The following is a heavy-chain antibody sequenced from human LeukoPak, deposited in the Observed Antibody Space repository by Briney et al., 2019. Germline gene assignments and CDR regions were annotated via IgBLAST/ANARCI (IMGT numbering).Heavy chain of an antibody. J-gene: IGHJ3*02. CDR2: ISGSGSGGST. CDR3: ARDSARLWWDSISAFDI. D-gene: IGHD2-21*01. Sequence: GGSLRLSCAASGFTFSSYAMSWVRQAPGKGLEGGSAISGSGSGGSTYYADSVKGRFTISRDNAKNSLYLQMNSLRAEDTAVYYCARDSARLWWDSISAFDIWGQGTMVTVSS. CDR1: GFTFSSYA. V-gene: IGHV3-23*01.